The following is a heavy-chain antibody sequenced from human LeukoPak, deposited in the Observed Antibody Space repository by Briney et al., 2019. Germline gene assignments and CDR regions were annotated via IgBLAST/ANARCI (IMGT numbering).Heavy chain of an antibody. CDR1: GFTLSDYD. CDR3: ARVAKERVGGVYYFDY. CDR2: IGTPGDP. J-gene: IGHJ4*02. Sequence: GVSLRLSCAASGFTLSDYDMHWVRQATGKGLEWVSAIGTPGDPYYTVSVKGRFTISRENAKNSLYLQMNSLRAGDTAVYYCARVAKERVGGVYYFDYWGQGTLVTVSS. V-gene: IGHV3-13*05. D-gene: IGHD1-1*01.